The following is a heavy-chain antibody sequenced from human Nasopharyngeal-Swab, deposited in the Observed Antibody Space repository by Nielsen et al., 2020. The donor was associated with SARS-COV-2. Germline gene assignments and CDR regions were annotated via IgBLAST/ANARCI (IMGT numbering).Heavy chain of an antibody. CDR3: AISSGYYMALYYYYGMDV. J-gene: IGHJ6*02. Sequence: ASVKVSCKASGYTFTSYGISWVRQAPGQGLEWMGWISAYNGNTKYSQKFQGRVTITRDTSASTAYMELSSLRSEDTAVYYCAISSGYYMALYYYYGMDVWGQGTTVTVSS. CDR1: GYTFTSYG. D-gene: IGHD3-22*01. V-gene: IGHV1-18*01. CDR2: ISAYNGNT.